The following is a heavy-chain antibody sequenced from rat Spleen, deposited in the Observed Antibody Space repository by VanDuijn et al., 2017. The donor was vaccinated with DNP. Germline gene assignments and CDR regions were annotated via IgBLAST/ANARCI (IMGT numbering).Heavy chain of an antibody. D-gene: IGHD1-11*01. CDR3: ARRGHGGYYFDFWGHAMDA. CDR1: GFTFSHHY. Sequence: EVQLVESGGGLVQPGESLKLSCAASGFTFSHHYMAWVRQAPPKGLEWVASISTGSGNTYYRDSVKGRFTIFRDNAKSTLYLQMNSLRSEDMATYYCARRGHGGYYFDFWGHAMDAWGQGTSVTVSS. V-gene: IGHV5-25*01. CDR2: ISTGSGNT. J-gene: IGHJ4*01.